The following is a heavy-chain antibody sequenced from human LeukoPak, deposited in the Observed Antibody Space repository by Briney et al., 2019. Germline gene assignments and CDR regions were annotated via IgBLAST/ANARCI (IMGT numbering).Heavy chain of an antibody. D-gene: IGHD3-9*01. Sequence: ASVKVSCKASGYTFTSYYMHWVRQAPGQGLEGMGMINPSGGSTSYAQKFQGRVTITRNTSISTAYMELSSLRSEDTAVYYCARAVRYFDWLPTRLFYYYYYMDVWGKGTTVTVSS. CDR1: GYTFTSYY. CDR2: INPSGGST. V-gene: IGHV1-46*01. CDR3: ARAVRYFDWLPTRLFYYYYYMDV. J-gene: IGHJ6*03.